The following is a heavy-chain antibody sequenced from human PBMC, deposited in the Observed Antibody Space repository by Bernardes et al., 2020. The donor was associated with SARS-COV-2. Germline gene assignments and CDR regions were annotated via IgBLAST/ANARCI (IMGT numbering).Heavy chain of an antibody. CDR3: ARVDHFHDAFDI. J-gene: IGHJ3*02. Sequence: SETLSLTCAVSGGSISSSNWWRWLLQSPGKRLEWIGQIYHSGNTNYNPSLKSPVTISVDKSKNQFSLKLTSVTAADTAVYYCARVDHFHDAFDIWGQGTMVTVSS. CDR1: GGSISSSNW. V-gene: IGHV4-4*02. CDR2: IYHSGNT.